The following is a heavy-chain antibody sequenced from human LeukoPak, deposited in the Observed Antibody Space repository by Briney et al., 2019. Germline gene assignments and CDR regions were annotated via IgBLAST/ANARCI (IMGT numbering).Heavy chain of an antibody. CDR1: GDSTSSGDYF. CDR2: IYYSGTT. D-gene: IGHD6-19*01. V-gene: IGHV4-30-4*01. CDR3: ARETMAGHLDY. Sequence: SQTLSLTCTVSGDSTSSGDYFWSWIRQPPGGGLEWVGFIYYSGTTYYNPSLKSRVTISVDTSKNQFSLNLTSVTAQDTAVYYCARETMAGHLDYWGQGNLVTVSP. J-gene: IGHJ4*02.